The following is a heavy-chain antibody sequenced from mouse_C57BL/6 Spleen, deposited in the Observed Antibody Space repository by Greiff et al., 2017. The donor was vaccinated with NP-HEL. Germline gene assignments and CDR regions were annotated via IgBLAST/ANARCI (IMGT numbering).Heavy chain of an antibody. J-gene: IGHJ4*01. CDR2: IYPRSGNT. V-gene: IGHV1-81*01. Sequence: QVQLQQSGAELARPGASVKLSCKASGYTFTSYGISWVKQRTGQGLEWIGEIYPRSGNTYYNEKFKGKATLTADKSSSTAYMELRSLTSDDSAVYFCARLGYSNSYAMDYWGQGTSVTVSS. D-gene: IGHD2-5*01. CDR3: ARLGYSNSYAMDY. CDR1: GYTFTSYG.